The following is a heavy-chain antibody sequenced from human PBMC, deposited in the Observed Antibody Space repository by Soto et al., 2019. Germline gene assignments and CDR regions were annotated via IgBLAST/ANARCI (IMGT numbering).Heavy chain of an antibody. CDR1: GFTFSSYW. Sequence: GGSLRLSCAASGFTFSSYWMHWVRQAPGKGLVWVSRINSDGSSTSYADSVKGRFTISRDNAKNTLYLQMNSLRAEDTAVYYCVRTMVRDQHARYGMEVWGQGTTVTVS. CDR3: VRTMVRDQHARYGMEV. J-gene: IGHJ6*02. V-gene: IGHV3-74*01. CDR2: INSDGSST. D-gene: IGHD2-8*01.